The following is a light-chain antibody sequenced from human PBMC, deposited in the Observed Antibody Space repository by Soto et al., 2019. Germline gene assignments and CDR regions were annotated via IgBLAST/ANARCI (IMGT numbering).Light chain of an antibody. CDR2: EAT. CDR3: FSYAGSRTWV. V-gene: IGLV2-23*01. CDR1: SSDFGSYNL. Sequence: QSVLTQPASVSGSPGQSITISCTGSSSDFGSYNLVSWYQQHPGKVPKLIIYEATKRLSGISNRFSGSKSGYMASLTISGLQAEDGADYYCFSYAGSRTWVFGGGTKLTVL. J-gene: IGLJ3*02.